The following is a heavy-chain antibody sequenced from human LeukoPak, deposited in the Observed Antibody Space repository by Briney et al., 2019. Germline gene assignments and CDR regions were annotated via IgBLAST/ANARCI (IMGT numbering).Heavy chain of an antibody. CDR3: AKDSMVRGENYFDY. CDR2: IKQDGSEK. D-gene: IGHD3-10*01. Sequence: GGSLRLSCAASGFTFSSYWMSWVRQAPGKGLEWVANIKQDGSEKYYVDSVKGRFTISRDNSKNTLYLQMNSLRAEDTAVYYCAKDSMVRGENYFDYWGQGTLVTVSS. J-gene: IGHJ4*02. CDR1: GFTFSSYW. V-gene: IGHV3-7*01.